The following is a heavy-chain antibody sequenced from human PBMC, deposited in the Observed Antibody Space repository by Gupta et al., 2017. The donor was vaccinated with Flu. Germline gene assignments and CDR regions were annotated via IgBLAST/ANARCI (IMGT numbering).Heavy chain of an antibody. CDR3: ARSPYDFWSGYHYYYGMDV. CDR1: AGTFSSYA. Sequence: QVQLVQSGAEVKKPGSSVKVSCQASAGTFSSYAISWVRQAPVQGLEWMGVIIPNFGTANYAQKFQGRVTITADESTSTAYMGLSSLRSEDTAVYYCARSPYDFWSGYHYYYGMDVWGQGTTVTVSS. CDR2: IIPNFGTA. J-gene: IGHJ6*02. V-gene: IGHV1-69*01. D-gene: IGHD3-3*01.